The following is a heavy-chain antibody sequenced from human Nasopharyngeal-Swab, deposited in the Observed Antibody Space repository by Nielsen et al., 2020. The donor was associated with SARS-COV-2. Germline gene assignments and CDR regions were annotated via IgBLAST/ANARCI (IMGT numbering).Heavy chain of an antibody. V-gene: IGHV3-7*01. D-gene: IGHD3-22*01. J-gene: IGHJ4*02. CDR2: IKQDGSEK. CDR3: ARDPPTYYYDSSGYYSEFYFDY. Sequence: GESLKISCAASGFTFSSYWMSWVRQAPGKGLEWVANIKQDGSEKYYVDSVKGRFTISRDNAKNSLYPQMNSLRAEDTAVYYCARDPPTYYYDSSGYYSEFYFDYWGQGTLVTVSS. CDR1: GFTFSSYW.